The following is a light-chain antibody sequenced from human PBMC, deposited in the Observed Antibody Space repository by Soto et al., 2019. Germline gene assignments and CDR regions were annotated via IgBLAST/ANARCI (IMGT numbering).Light chain of an antibody. V-gene: IGLV2-14*01. CDR1: SSDVGGYKY. CDR3: NSQRSSGTRV. J-gene: IGLJ1*01. Sequence: QSALTQPASVSGSPGQSITISCTGTSSDVGGYKYVSWYQQHPGKAPKLMIYEVSNRPSGVSNRFSGSKSGNMASLTISGLQAEDEADYYCNSQRSSGTRVFGTGTKVTVL. CDR2: EVS.